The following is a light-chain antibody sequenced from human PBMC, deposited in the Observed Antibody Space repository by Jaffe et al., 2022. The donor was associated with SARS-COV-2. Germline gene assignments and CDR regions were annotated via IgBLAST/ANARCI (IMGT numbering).Light chain of an antibody. CDR3: QQYADSWT. V-gene: IGKV3-20*01. Sequence: EIVLTQSPGTLSLSPGERATLSCRASQTVTSSYLAWYQQKPGQAPRLLIYGISNRATGIPDRFSGSGSGTDFTLTINRLEPEDFAVYYCQQYADSWTFGQGTKVEIK. CDR1: QTVTSSY. CDR2: GIS. J-gene: IGKJ1*01.